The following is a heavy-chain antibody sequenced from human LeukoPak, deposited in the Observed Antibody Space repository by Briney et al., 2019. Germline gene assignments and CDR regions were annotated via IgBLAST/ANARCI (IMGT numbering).Heavy chain of an antibody. V-gene: IGHV3-21*01. J-gene: IGHJ5*02. CDR3: ARDRWNYGSGSYYNWFDP. CDR1: GFTFSSYS. Sequence: GGSLRLSCAASGFTFSSYSMNWVRQAPGKGLEWVSSISSSSSYIYYADSVKGRFTISRDNAKSSLYLQMNSLRAEDTAVYYCARDRWNYGSGSYYNWFDPWGQGTLVTVSS. D-gene: IGHD3-10*01. CDR2: ISSSSSYI.